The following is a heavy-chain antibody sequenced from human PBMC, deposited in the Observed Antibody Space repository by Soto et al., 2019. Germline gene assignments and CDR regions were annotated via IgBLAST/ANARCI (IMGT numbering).Heavy chain of an antibody. V-gene: IGHV4-30-4*01. CDR2: IYYSGST. CDR3: ARHETLRGDYDY. D-gene: IGHD4-17*01. CDR1: GGSISSGDNY. Sequence: SETLSLTCTVSGGSISSGDNYWSWIRQPPGKGLEWIGYIYYSGSTYYNPSLKSRVTISVDTSKNQFSLRLSSVTAADTAVYYCARHETLRGDYDYWGQGTLVTVSS. J-gene: IGHJ4*02.